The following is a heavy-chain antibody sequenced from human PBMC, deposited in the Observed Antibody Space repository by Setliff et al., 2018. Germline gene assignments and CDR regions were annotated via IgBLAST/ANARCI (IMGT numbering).Heavy chain of an antibody. J-gene: IGHJ4*02. CDR1: GGSISSYY. CDR3: ARHEFVGGYYGSVTYRHFDY. Sequence: ETLSLTCTVSGGSISSYYWSWIRQPPGKGLEWIGYIYTSGSTNYNPSLKSRVTISLDTSKNQFSLKLTSVTAADTAVYYCARHEFVGGYYGSVTYRHFDYWGQGILVTVSS. CDR2: IYTSGST. V-gene: IGHV4-59*08. D-gene: IGHD3-10*01.